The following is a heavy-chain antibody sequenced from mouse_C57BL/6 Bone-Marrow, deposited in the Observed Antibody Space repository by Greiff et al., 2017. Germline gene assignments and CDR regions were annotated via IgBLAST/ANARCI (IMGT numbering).Heavy chain of an antibody. Sequence: EVHLVESGGGLVQPGGSLKLSCAASGFTFSDYYMYWVRQTPEKRLEWVAYISNGGGSTYYPDTVKGRFTISRDNAKNTLYLQMSRLKSEDTAMYYCARHGGYFDYWGQGTTLTVSS. J-gene: IGHJ2*01. V-gene: IGHV5-12*01. CDR1: GFTFSDYY. CDR3: ARHGGYFDY. CDR2: ISNGGGST.